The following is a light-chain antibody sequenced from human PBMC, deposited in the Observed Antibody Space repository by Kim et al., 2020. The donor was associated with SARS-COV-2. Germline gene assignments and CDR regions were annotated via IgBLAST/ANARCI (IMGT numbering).Light chain of an antibody. CDR3: QTWGTAIHWI. CDR1: SGHSDYA. J-gene: IGLJ2*01. V-gene: IGLV4-69*01. CDR2: LNSDGSH. Sequence: QPVLTQSPSASASLGASVKLTCTLSSGHSDYAIAWHQQQPEKGPRFLMKLNSDGSHVKADGIPDRFSGSSSGTDRYLTISSLQSEDEADYYCQTWGTAIHWIFGGRTQPCVL.